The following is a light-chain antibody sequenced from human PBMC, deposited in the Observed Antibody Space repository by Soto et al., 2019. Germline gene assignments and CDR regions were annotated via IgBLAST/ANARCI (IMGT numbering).Light chain of an antibody. CDR3: QQGYSTPLT. Sequence: DIQMTQSPSSLSASVGDRVTITCRASQIIISYLNWYQQKPGKAPKLLIYTASNLQSGVSSRFSGSGSGTDFTLTISSLQPEDFATYYCQQGYSTPLTFGGGTKVDI. J-gene: IGKJ4*01. CDR2: TAS. CDR1: QIIISY. V-gene: IGKV1-39*01.